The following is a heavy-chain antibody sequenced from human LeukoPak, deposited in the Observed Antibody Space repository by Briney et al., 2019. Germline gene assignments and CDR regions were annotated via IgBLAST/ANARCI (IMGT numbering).Heavy chain of an antibody. CDR3: AKRRDAYPTRGTFDS. CDR1: GFTFTNYP. V-gene: IGHV3-23*01. D-gene: IGHD5-24*01. Sequence: PGGSLRLSCAVSGFTFTNYPMSWVRQAPGKGLEWVSGISNSKGISDYYADSVKGRFTISRDNSKNTLYLQMNSLRGEDTAVYYCAKRRDAYPTRGTFDSWGQGALVTVSS. CDR2: ISNSKGISD. J-gene: IGHJ4*02.